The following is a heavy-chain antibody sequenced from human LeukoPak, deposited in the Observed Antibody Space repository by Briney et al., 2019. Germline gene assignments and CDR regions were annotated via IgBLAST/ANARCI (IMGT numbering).Heavy chain of an antibody. Sequence: ASVKVSCKASGYSFTSYGVSWVRQAPGQGLEWMGWISSYNGATNYAQQFQGRVTMTTDTSTTTAFMELRSLRFDDTAVYYCARDYGSGAYARFDLWGQGTLVTVSS. J-gene: IGHJ4*02. CDR1: GYSFTSYG. CDR3: ARDYGSGAYARFDL. CDR2: ISSYNGAT. V-gene: IGHV1-18*01. D-gene: IGHD3-10*01.